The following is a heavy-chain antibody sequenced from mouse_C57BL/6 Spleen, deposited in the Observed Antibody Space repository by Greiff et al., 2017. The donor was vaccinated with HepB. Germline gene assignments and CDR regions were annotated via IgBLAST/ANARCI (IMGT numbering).Heavy chain of an antibody. CDR1: GYTFTDYN. J-gene: IGHJ3*01. D-gene: IGHD2-3*01. Sequence: EVQLQQSGPELVKPGASVKIPCKASGYTFTDYNMDWVKQSHGKSLEWIGDINPNNGGTIYNQKFKGKATLTVDKSSSTAYMEVRSLTSEDTAVYYGAREGELRWEPWFAYWGQGTLVTVSA. CDR3: AREGELRWEPWFAY. CDR2: INPNNGGT. V-gene: IGHV1-18*01.